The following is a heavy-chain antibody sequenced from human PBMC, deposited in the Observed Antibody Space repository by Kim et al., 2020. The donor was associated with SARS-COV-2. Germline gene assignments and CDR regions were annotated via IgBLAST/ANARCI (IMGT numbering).Heavy chain of an antibody. CDR2: IYYSGTT. D-gene: IGHD6-13*01. Sequence: SETLSLTCTVSSDSISSYYCSWIRQLPGKGLEWIGYIYYSGTTNYNPSLNSRVTISWDTSKNQFSLELTSVTDADTAVYYCARSEGRGSWHQFDYWVQG. V-gene: IGHV4-59*01. J-gene: IGHJ4*02. CDR3: ARSEGRGSWHQFDY. CDR1: SDSISSYY.